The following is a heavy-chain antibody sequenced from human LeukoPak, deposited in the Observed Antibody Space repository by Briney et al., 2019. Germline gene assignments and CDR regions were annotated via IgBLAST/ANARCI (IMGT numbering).Heavy chain of an antibody. Sequence: GGSLRLSCVGSGFTSIAYALTWARQAPGKGLEWVSGISGGGVTTYYADSVKGRFTISRDNSKNTLYLQMNSLRAEDTAVYYCARDPPFTGTFDYWGQGTLVTVSS. D-gene: IGHD1-1*01. CDR3: ARDPPFTGTFDY. CDR1: GFTSIAYA. J-gene: IGHJ4*02. V-gene: IGHV3-23*01. CDR2: ISGGGVTT.